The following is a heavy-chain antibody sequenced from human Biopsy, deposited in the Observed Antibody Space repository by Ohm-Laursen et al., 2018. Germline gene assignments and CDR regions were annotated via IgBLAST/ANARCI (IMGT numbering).Heavy chain of an antibody. CDR1: GFIFSDYG. Sequence: SLRLSCSASGFIFSDYGMHWVRQAPGKGLEWVSGISGSSNNIIYADSVRGRFTISRDNAKNSLYLEMNSLRSEDTAFYYCTKRRTAVRPFDSWGHGTLVTVS. J-gene: IGHJ4*01. V-gene: IGHV3-9*01. CDR3: TKRRTAVRPFDS. CDR2: ISGSSNNI. D-gene: IGHD6-25*01.